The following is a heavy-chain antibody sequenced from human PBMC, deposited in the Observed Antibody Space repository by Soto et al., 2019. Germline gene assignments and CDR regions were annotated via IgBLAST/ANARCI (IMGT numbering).Heavy chain of an antibody. CDR3: ARDMREYCNSSSCYRDAFAI. J-gene: IGHJ3*02. D-gene: IGHD2-2*01. CDR1: GGSFSGYY. CDR2: INHSGST. Sequence: PSETLSLTCAVYGGSFSGYYWSWIRQPPGKGLEWIGDINHSGSTNYNPSLKSRLTITADTSKNQISLKLTSVTAADTAVYYCARDMREYCNSSSCYRDAFAIWGQGTMVTVSS. V-gene: IGHV4-34*01.